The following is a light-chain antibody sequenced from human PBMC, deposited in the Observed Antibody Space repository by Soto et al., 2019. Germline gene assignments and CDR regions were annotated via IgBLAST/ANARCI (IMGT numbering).Light chain of an antibody. CDR3: CSYAGSSTFYV. CDR2: EAN. J-gene: IGLJ1*01. V-gene: IGLV2-23*01. CDR1: SNDVGSYNL. Sequence: QSALTQPASVSGSPGQSITISCTGTSNDVGSYNLVSWYQQHPGKAPKLMIYEANKRPSGVSNRFSGSKSGNTASLTISGLQAEDEADYYCCSYAGSSTFYVFGTGTK.